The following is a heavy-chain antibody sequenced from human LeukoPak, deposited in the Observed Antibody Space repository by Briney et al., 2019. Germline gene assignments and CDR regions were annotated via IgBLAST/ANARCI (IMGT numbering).Heavy chain of an antibody. CDR3: ARGARAPDTAYDY. Sequence: SVKVSCKASGGTFSSYAISWVRQAPGQGLEWMGRIIPILGIANYAQKFQGRVTITADKSTSTAYMELSSLRSEDTAVYYCARGARAPDTAYDYWGQGTLVTVSS. CDR1: GGTFSSYA. J-gene: IGHJ4*02. D-gene: IGHD5-18*01. CDR2: IIPILGIA. V-gene: IGHV1-69*04.